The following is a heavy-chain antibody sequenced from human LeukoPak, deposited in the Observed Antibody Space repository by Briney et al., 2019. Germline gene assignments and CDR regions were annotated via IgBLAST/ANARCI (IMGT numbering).Heavy chain of an antibody. J-gene: IGHJ4*02. CDR3: ARVTRDYDSSGYYYFDY. CDR1: GGSFSGYY. V-gene: IGHV4-34*01. D-gene: IGHD3-22*01. CDR2: INHSGST. Sequence: SETLSPTCAVYGGSFSGYYWSWIRQPPGKGLEWIGEINHSGSTNYNPSLKSRVTISVDTSKNQFSLKLSSVTAADTAVYYCARVTRDYDSSGYYYFDYWGQGTLVTVSS.